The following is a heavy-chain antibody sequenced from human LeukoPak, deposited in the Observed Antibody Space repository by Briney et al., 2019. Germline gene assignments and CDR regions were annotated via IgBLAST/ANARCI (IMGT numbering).Heavy chain of an antibody. CDR3: ARGGAAALHY. CDR2: IYYSGST. D-gene: IGHD6-13*01. CDR1: GGSISSYY. V-gene: IGHV4-59*01. J-gene: IGHJ4*02. Sequence: PSETLSLTCTVSGGSISSYYWSWIRQPPGKGLEWIGYIYYSGSTNYNPSLKSRVTISVDTSKNQFSLKLSSVTAADTAVYYRARGGAAALHYWGQGTLVTVSS.